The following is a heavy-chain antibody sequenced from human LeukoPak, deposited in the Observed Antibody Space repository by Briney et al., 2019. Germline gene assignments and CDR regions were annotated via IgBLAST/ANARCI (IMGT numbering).Heavy chain of an antibody. CDR2: INHSGGT. CDR3: ARGSSAARRYFDY. CDR1: GGSFCGYY. V-gene: IGHV4-34*01. D-gene: IGHD6-6*01. J-gene: IGHJ4*02. Sequence: SETLSLTCAVYGGSFCGYYWSWIRQPPGKGLEWIGEINHSGGTNYNPSLKSRVTISVDTSKNQFSLKLSSVTAADTAVYYCARGSSAARRYFDYWGQGTLVTVSS.